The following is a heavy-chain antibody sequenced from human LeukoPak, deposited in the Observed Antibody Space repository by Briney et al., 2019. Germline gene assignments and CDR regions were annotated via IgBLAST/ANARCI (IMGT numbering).Heavy chain of an antibody. CDR2: IYYSGST. Sequence: PSETLSLTCTVSGGSVSSGSYYWSWIRQPPGKGLEWIGYIYYSGSTNYNPSLKSRVTISVDTSKNQFSLKLSSVTAADTAVYYCARAGSYGKGIWFDPWGEGTLVTVSS. J-gene: IGHJ5*02. CDR3: ARAGSYGKGIWFDP. V-gene: IGHV4-61*01. CDR1: GGSVSSGSYY. D-gene: IGHD5-18*01.